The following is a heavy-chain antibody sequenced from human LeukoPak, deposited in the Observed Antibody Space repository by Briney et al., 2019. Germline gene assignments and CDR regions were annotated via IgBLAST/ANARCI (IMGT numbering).Heavy chain of an antibody. D-gene: IGHD1-1*01. V-gene: IGHV4-39*01. CDR2: IYYSGST. J-gene: IGHJ4*02. CDR3: ARHKRTVHIDY. Sequence: PSETLPLTCTVSGGSISSSSYYWGWIRQPPGKGLEWIGSIYYSGSTYYNPSLKSRVTISVDTSKNQFSLKLSSVTAADTAVYYCARHKRTVHIDYWGQGTLVTVSS. CDR1: GGSISSSSYY.